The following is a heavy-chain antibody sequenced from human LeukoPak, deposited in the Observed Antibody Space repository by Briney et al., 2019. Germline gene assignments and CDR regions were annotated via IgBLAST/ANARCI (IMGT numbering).Heavy chain of an antibody. Sequence: PGRSLRLSCAASGFTFSSYAMHWVRQAPGKGLEWVGRIKSKTDGGTTDYAAPVKGRFTISRDDSKNTLYLQMNSLKTEDTAVYYCTTERIAARPWGNWFDPWGQGTLVTVSS. CDR3: TTERIAARPWGNWFDP. J-gene: IGHJ5*02. CDR2: IKSKTDGGTT. V-gene: IGHV3-15*01. CDR1: GFTFSSYA. D-gene: IGHD6-6*01.